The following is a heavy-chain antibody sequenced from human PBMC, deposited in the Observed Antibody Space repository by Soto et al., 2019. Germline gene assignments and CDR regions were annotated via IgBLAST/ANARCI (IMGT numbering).Heavy chain of an antibody. Sequence: PSETLSLTCAVYGGSFSGYYWRLIRQPPGEGLEWIGEINHSGSANYNPSLKSRVTISVDTSKHQFSLKLSSVTAADTAVYYCARSGQAAAGTRPGYSWFDPWIEGTLVTVS. J-gene: IGHJ5*02. V-gene: IGHV4-34*01. CDR1: GGSFSGYY. D-gene: IGHD6-13*01. CDR2: INHSGSA. CDR3: ARSGQAAAGTRPGYSWFDP.